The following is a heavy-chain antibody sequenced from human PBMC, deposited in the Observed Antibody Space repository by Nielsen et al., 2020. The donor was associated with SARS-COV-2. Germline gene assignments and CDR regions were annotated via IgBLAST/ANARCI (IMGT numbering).Heavy chain of an antibody. D-gene: IGHD2-2*01. CDR1: GFTFSSYA. J-gene: IGHJ6*02. Sequence: GESLKISCAASGFTFSSYAMHWVRQAPGKGLEWVAFISSDTNNEYYADSVKGRFTISRDNSKNSLFLHMDSLRAEDTALYYCAKDIAACVGSSCPRVVYYYYGVDVWGQGTTVTVSS. CDR3: AKDIAACVGSSCPRVVYYYYGVDV. V-gene: IGHV3-30-3*01. CDR2: ISSDTNNE.